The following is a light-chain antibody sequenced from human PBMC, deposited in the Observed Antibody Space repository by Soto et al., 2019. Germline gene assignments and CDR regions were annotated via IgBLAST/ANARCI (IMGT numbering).Light chain of an antibody. V-gene: IGLV4-69*01. CDR2: VNSDGRH. J-gene: IGLJ2*01. CDR3: QHWGTGIVV. CDR1: SGHSSYA. Sequence: QLVLTQSPSASASLGASVKLTCTLSSGHSSYAIAWHQQQPEKGPRYLMKVNSDGRHTKGDGIPDRFSGSSSGAERYLTISSLQSEDEAEYYCQHWGTGIVVFGGGTKLNVL.